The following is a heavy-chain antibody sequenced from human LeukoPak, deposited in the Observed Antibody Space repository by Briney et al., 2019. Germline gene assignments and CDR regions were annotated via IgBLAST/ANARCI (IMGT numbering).Heavy chain of an antibody. D-gene: IGHD5-18*01. CDR2: IRNDGSKK. V-gene: IGHV3-30*02. J-gene: IGHJ4*02. Sequence: GGSLRLSCEASGFTFSSFGMHWVRQAPGKGLEWVAFIRNDGSKKYYADSVKGRFTISRDNSKKRLYLQLNSLRAEDTAVYYCAKGSGSSLDIDYWGQGTLVTVSS. CDR1: GFTFSSFG. CDR3: AKGSGSSLDIDY.